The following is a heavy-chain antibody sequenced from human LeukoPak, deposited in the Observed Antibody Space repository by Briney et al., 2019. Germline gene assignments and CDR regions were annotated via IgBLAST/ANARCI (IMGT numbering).Heavy chain of an antibody. Sequence: GASVKVSCKASAYTFTGYYMHWVRQAPGQGLEWMGWINPNSGGTKYAQKFQGRVTMTSDTSISTAYMQLTGLTSDDTAVYYCASPDYYGSGSYRSDPWGQGTQVTVSS. V-gene: IGHV1-2*02. CDR2: INPNSGGT. D-gene: IGHD3-10*01. CDR1: AYTFTGYY. CDR3: ASPDYYGSGSYRSDP. J-gene: IGHJ5*02.